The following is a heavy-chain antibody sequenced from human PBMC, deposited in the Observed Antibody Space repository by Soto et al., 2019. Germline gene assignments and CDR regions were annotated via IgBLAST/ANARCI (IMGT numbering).Heavy chain of an antibody. Sequence: SSETLSLTCTVSGASVSSASYYWSWIRQPPGKGLEWIGELYQGLSIVYNPSLESRVTISGDSSKNQFSLKLRSVTAADTAIYYCARHGGYYFDYWGQGTLVTAPQ. J-gene: IGHJ4*02. V-gene: IGHV4-61*01. CDR2: LYQGLSI. CDR1: GASVSSASYY. CDR3: ARHGGYYFDY.